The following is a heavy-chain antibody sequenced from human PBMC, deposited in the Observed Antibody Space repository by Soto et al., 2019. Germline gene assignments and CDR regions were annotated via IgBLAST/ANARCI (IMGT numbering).Heavy chain of an antibody. D-gene: IGHD2-15*01. Sequence: SETLSLTCTVSGGSISSYYWSWIRQPPGKELEWIGYIYYSGSTNYNPSLKSRVTISVDTSKNQFSLKLSSVTAADTAVYYCARQGLRFWHCSGGSCYPDAFDIWGQGTMVTVSS. V-gene: IGHV4-59*08. CDR3: ARQGLRFWHCSGGSCYPDAFDI. J-gene: IGHJ3*02. CDR2: IYYSGST. CDR1: GGSISSYY.